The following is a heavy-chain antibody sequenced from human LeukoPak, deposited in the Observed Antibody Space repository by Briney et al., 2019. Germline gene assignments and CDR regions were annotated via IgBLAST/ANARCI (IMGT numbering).Heavy chain of an antibody. Sequence: PSETLSLTCTVSGGSISSYYWSWIRQPAGKGLEWIGRIYTSGSTNYNPSLKSRVTMSVDTSKNQFSLKLSSETAADTAVYYCARAWVYCSSTSCYTESLVSWFDPWGQGTLVTVSS. CDR1: GGSISSYY. D-gene: IGHD2-2*02. CDR2: IYTSGST. J-gene: IGHJ5*02. CDR3: ARAWVYCSSTSCYTESLVSWFDP. V-gene: IGHV4-4*07.